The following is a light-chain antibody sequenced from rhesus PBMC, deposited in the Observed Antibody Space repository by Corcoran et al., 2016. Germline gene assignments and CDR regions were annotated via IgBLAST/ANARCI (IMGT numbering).Light chain of an antibody. J-gene: IGLJ6*01. CDR3: LLFYSGVHV. CDR2: NAN. Sequence: QAVVTQEPSLTVSPGGTVTLTCGSSTGTVTSSNYPHWFQQKPGQAPRGLIYNANTKHSWTPAQFSGSLPGGKAALTLSNAQPEDEAEYYCLLFYSGVHVFGGGTKLTVL. CDR1: TGTVTSSNY. V-gene: IGLV7-76*01.